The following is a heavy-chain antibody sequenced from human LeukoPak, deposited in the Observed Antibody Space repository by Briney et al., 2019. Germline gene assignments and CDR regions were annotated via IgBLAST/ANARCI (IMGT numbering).Heavy chain of an antibody. V-gene: IGHV1-18*01. J-gene: IGHJ4*02. CDR2: ISAYNGNT. CDR3: ARAPPVDTAMVPFDY. Sequence: ASVKVSCKASGYTFTSYGISWVRQAPGQALEWMGWISAYNGNTNYAQKLQGRVTMTTDTSTSTAYMELRSLRSDDTAVYYCARAPPVDTAMVPFDYWGQGTLVIVSS. CDR1: GYTFTSYG. D-gene: IGHD5-18*01.